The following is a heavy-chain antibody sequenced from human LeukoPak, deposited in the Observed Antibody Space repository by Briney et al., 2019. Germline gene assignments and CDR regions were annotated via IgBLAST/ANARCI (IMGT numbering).Heavy chain of an antibody. V-gene: IGHV4-59*12. Sequence: SETLSLTCTVSGGSISSYYWSWIRQPPGKGLEWIGYIHYSGSTNNNPSLKSRVTISVDTSKNQFSLKLSSVTAADTAVYYCARGKVRYYGSGFPTYYYYYYMDVWGKGTTVTVSS. D-gene: IGHD3-10*01. CDR2: IHYSGST. CDR3: ARGKVRYYGSGFPTYYYYYYMDV. CDR1: GGSISSYY. J-gene: IGHJ6*03.